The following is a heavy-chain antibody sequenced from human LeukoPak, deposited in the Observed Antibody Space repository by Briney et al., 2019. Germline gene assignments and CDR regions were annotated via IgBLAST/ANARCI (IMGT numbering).Heavy chain of an antibody. CDR1: GGSISSFY. CDR2: INYSGST. D-gene: IGHD5-12*01. Sequence: PSETLSLTCTVSGGSISSFYWSWVRQPPGKGLEWIGYINYSGSTNYNPSLKSRVTISVDTSKNQFSLKLSSVSAADTAMYYCASSIRGYGYRFFDYWGQGTLVTVSS. J-gene: IGHJ4*02. CDR3: ASSIRGYGYRFFDY. V-gene: IGHV4-59*01.